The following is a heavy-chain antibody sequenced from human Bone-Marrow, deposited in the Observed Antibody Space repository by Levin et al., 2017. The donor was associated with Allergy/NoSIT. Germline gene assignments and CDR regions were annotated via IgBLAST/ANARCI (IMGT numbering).Heavy chain of an antibody. Sequence: SCTVSGGSISSGGYYWSWIRQHPGKGLEWIGYIYYSGSTYYNPSLKSRVTISADTSKNQFSLKLSSVTAADTAVYYCARGGGKQGYYDSSGYLDYWGQGTLVTVSS. CDR1: GGSISSGGYY. CDR2: IYYSGST. D-gene: IGHD3-22*01. V-gene: IGHV4-31*03. CDR3: ARGGGKQGYYDSSGYLDY. J-gene: IGHJ4*02.